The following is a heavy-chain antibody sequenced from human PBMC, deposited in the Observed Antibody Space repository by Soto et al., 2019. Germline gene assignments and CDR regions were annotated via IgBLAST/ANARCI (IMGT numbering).Heavy chain of an antibody. V-gene: IGHV3-23*01. CDR1: GFTFSSYA. Sequence: VGSLRLSCAASGFTFSSYAMSWVRQAPGKGLEWVSAISGSGGSTYYADSVKGRFTISRDNSKNTLYLQMNSLRAEDTAVYYCAKVSHYDILTGPFDIWGQGTMVTVSS. D-gene: IGHD3-9*01. CDR2: ISGSGGST. J-gene: IGHJ3*02. CDR3: AKVSHYDILTGPFDI.